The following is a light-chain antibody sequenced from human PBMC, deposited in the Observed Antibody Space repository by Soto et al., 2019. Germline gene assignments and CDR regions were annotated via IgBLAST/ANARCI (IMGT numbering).Light chain of an antibody. V-gene: IGKV3-11*01. CDR3: QQRNVWPPIT. J-gene: IGKJ5*01. Sequence: EVVLTQSPATLSLSPGERGTLSCRCSQSVRTSLAWYQHKPGQAPRLVIYDASLRANGVPARFGGSGSGTDFTLTINSLEPEDFAVYYCQQRNVWPPITFGQGTRLEIK. CDR1: QSVRTS. CDR2: DAS.